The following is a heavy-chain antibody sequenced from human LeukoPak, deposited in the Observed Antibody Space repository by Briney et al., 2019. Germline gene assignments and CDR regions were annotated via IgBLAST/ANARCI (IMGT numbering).Heavy chain of an antibody. D-gene: IGHD2-2*01. J-gene: IGHJ6*02. V-gene: IGHV4-39*07. Sequence: SGTLSLTCTVSGGSISGSSYYWGWIRQPPGKGLEWIGSIYYSGSTNYNPSLKSRVTISVDTSKNQFSLKLSSVTAADTAVYYCARGSLGVVVPAAIRYYYYGMDVWGQGTTVTVSS. CDR2: IYYSGST. CDR3: ARGSLGVVVPAAIRYYYYGMDV. CDR1: GGSISGSSYY.